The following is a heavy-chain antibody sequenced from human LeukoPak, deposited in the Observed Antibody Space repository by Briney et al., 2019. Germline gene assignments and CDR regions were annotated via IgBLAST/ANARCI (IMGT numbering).Heavy chain of an antibody. CDR3: AKDRKFWIVVVTDAIDAFDI. D-gene: IGHD2-21*02. J-gene: IGHJ3*02. V-gene: IGHV3-30*18. Sequence: PGRSLRLSCAASGFTFSSYGMHWVRQAPGKGLEWVAVISYDGSNKYYADSVKGRFTISRDNSKNTLYLQMNSLRAEDTAVYYCAKDRKFWIVVVTDAIDAFDIWGQGTMVTVSS. CDR1: GFTFSSYG. CDR2: ISYDGSNK.